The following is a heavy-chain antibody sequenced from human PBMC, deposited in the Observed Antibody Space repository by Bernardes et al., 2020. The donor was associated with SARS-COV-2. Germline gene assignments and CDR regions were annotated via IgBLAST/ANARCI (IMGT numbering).Heavy chain of an antibody. V-gene: IGHV3-23*01. D-gene: IGHD2-21*01. Sequence: GGSLRLSCAASGFTFSDYAMSWVRQAPGKGLEWVSVISSDGGTTYYADSVKARFTISRDNSKNTLYLQMSSLRAEDTGVYYCVRDWGGGGRWGQGTLVTVSS. CDR2: ISSDGGTT. CDR1: GFTFSDYA. CDR3: VRDWGGGGR. J-gene: IGHJ4*02.